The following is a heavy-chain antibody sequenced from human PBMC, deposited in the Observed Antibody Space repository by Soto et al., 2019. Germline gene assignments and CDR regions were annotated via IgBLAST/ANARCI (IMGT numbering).Heavy chain of an antibody. CDR2: INSDGSST. Sequence: CGSVRLSCAASGFAFSSSWIHWVRQAPGKGLVWVSRINSDGSSTNYADSVKGRFTISRDNAKNTLYLQMNSLRAEDTAVYYCAREQHPLAAGGEIGNFDYYYYGMDVWGQGTTVTVSS. V-gene: IGHV3-74*01. CDR1: GFAFSSSW. CDR3: AREQHPLAAGGEIGNFDYYYYGMDV. J-gene: IGHJ6*02. D-gene: IGHD6-13*01.